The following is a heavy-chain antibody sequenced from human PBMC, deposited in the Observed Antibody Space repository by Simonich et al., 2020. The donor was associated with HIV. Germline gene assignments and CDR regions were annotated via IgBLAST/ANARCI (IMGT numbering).Heavy chain of an antibody. CDR2: INHSGST. CDR3: ARHRGAGYFDY. V-gene: IGHV4-34*01. CDR1: GGSFSGYY. J-gene: IGHJ4*02. Sequence: QVQLQQWGAGLLKPSETLSLTCAVYGGSFSGYYWSWIRQPPGKGLEWIGEINHSGSTNYNPALKSRVTISVDTSKTQVSLKLSSVTAADTAVYYCARHRGAGYFDYWGQGTLVTVSS.